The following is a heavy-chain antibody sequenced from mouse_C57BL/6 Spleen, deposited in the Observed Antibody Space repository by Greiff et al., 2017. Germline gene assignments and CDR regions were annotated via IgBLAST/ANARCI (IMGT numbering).Heavy chain of an antibody. J-gene: IGHJ2*01. V-gene: IGHV1-15*01. CDR2: IDPETGGT. CDR1: GYTFTDYE. Sequence: QVQLQQSGAELVRPGASVTLSCKASGYTFTDYEMHWVKQTPVHGLEWIGAIDPETGGTAYNQKFKGKAILTADKSSSTAYMELRSLTSEDSAVYYCTRSWTVEGGYFDYWGQGTTLTVSS. D-gene: IGHD1-1*01. CDR3: TRSWTVEGGYFDY.